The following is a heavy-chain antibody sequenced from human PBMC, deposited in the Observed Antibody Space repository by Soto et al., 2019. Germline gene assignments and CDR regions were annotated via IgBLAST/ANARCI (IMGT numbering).Heavy chain of an antibody. J-gene: IGHJ5*02. CDR2: FYSSGSI. Sequence: SETLSLTCFVSGYSITAGGYYWSWIRHHPGKGLEWIGSFYSSGSIIYNPSLRSRVSISGDTSSNQFSMSLTSVTAADTARYYCARLYSSGSGWFHPWGQGTLVTVSS. CDR3: ARLYSSGSGWFHP. V-gene: IGHV4-31*03. D-gene: IGHD6-19*01. CDR1: GYSITAGGYY.